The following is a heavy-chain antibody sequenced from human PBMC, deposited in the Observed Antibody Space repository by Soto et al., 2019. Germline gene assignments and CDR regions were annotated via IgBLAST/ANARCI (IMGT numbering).Heavy chain of an antibody. J-gene: IGHJ6*02. V-gene: IGHV1-2*04. Sequence: QVQLVQSGAEVKKPGASVKVSCKASGYTFTGYYMHWVRQAPGQGLEWMGWINPNSGGTNYAQKFQGWVTMTRDTSISTAYMELSRLRSDDTAVYYCSREGGQLWQRTYGMDVWGQGTTVTVSS. D-gene: IGHD5-18*01. CDR2: INPNSGGT. CDR3: SREGGQLWQRTYGMDV. CDR1: GYTFTGYY.